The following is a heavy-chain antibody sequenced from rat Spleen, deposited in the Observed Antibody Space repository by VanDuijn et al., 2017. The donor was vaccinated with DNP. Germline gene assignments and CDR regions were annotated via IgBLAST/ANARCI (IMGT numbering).Heavy chain of an antibody. Sequence: QVQLQQSGAELAKPGSSVKISCKASGYTFTSFYIGWIQQTTGQGPVLIGYIHTGSGDTNYIEKFKGKATLTVDKFSSTAFMQLSSLTPDDSAVYYCARGNGYKRALDAWGQGTSVTVSS. CDR1: GYTFTSFY. CDR3: ARGNGYKRALDA. D-gene: IGHD1-4*01. CDR2: IHTGSGDT. V-gene: IGHV1-43*01. J-gene: IGHJ4*01.